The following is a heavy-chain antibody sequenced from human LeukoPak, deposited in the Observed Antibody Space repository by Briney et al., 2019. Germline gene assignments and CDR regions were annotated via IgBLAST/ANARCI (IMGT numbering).Heavy chain of an antibody. CDR3: AKDLYVWGSYRYNQYFDY. J-gene: IGHJ4*02. V-gene: IGHV3-33*06. D-gene: IGHD3-16*02. CDR1: GFTFSSYG. Sequence: GGSLRLSCAASGFTFSSYGMHWVRQAPGKGLEWVAVIWYDGSNKYYADSVKGRFTISRDNSKNTLYLQMNSLGAEDTAVYYCAKDLYVWGSYRYNQYFDYWGQGTLVIVSS. CDR2: IWYDGSNK.